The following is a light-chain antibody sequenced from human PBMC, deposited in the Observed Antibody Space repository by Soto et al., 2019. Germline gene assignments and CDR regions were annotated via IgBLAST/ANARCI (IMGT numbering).Light chain of an antibody. Sequence: QSVLTQPPSASGTPGQRVTISCSGSSSNIGSNYVYWYQQLPGTAPKLLISRNNQRPSGVPDRFSGSKSGTSASLAISGLRSEDEADYYCAAWDDSVVVFGGGTKLTVL. CDR1: SSNIGSNY. J-gene: IGLJ2*01. CDR3: AAWDDSVVV. CDR2: RNN. V-gene: IGLV1-47*01.